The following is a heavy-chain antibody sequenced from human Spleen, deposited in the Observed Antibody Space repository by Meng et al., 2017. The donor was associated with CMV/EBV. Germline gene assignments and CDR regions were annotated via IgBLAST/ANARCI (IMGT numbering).Heavy chain of an antibody. V-gene: IGHV3-48*03. Sequence: GESLKISCAASAFTFSSYDMNWVRQAPGKGLDWVSYISSSGSSISYADPVKGRFTISRDNAKSSPYLQMNSLRAEDTAVYYCARRYCSSTSCLLDYWGQGTLVTVSS. J-gene: IGHJ4*02. CDR2: ISSSGSSI. CDR1: AFTFSSYD. D-gene: IGHD2-2*01. CDR3: ARRYCSSTSCLLDY.